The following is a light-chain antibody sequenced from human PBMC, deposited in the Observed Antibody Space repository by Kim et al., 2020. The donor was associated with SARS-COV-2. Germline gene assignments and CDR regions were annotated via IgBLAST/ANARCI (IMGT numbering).Light chain of an antibody. J-gene: IGLJ3*02. Sequence: GKRSTYPCSGSNSNIGANIVNWYQPLPGTAPKILIHGNRRRPSGVPDRFSASKSGTSASLAISGLQSADEAHYYCAVWDDSLNGVLFGGGTKVTVL. CDR3: AVWDDSLNGVL. CDR1: NSNIGANI. V-gene: IGLV1-44*01. CDR2: GNR.